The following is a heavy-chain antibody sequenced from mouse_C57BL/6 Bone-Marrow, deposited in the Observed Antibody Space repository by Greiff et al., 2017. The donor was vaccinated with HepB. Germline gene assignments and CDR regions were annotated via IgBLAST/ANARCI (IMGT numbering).Heavy chain of an antibody. D-gene: IGHD2-2*01. V-gene: IGHV1-39*01. CDR2: INPNYGTT. CDR1: GYSFTDYN. Sequence: VQLQQSGPELVKPGASVKISCKASGYSFTDYNMNWVKQSNGKSLEWIGVINPNYGTTSYNQQFKGKATLTVDQSSSTAYMQLNSLTSEDSAVYYCAIGEDYGYDGFDYWGQGTTLTVSS. J-gene: IGHJ2*01. CDR3: AIGEDYGYDGFDY.